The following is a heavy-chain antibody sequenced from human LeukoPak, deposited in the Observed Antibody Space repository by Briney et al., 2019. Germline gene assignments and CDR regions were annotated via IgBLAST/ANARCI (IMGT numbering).Heavy chain of an antibody. Sequence: PGGSLRLSCAASGFTFSSYAMSWVRQAPGKGLEWVANIKQDGSEKYYVDSVKGRFTISRDNAKNSLYLQMNSLRAEDTAVYYCARDPLPNYDFWSGHDYWGQGTLVTVSS. D-gene: IGHD3-3*01. CDR1: GFTFSSYA. CDR3: ARDPLPNYDFWSGHDY. CDR2: IKQDGSEK. J-gene: IGHJ4*02. V-gene: IGHV3-7*01.